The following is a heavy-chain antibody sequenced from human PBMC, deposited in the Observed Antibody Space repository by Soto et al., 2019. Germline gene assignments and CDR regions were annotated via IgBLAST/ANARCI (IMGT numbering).Heavy chain of an antibody. V-gene: IGHV3-21*01. D-gene: IGHD4-4*01. J-gene: IGHJ4*02. CDR3: ARDRRAIVTTPLGY. CDR2: ISSSSGYI. CDR1: GFTFSSYS. Sequence: EVQLVESGGGLVKPGGSLRLSCAASGFTFSSYSMNWVRQAPGKGLEWVSFISSSSGYIYYADSVKGRFTISRDNAKNSLYLQMNSLRAEDTAVYYCARDRRAIVTTPLGYWGQGTLVTVSS.